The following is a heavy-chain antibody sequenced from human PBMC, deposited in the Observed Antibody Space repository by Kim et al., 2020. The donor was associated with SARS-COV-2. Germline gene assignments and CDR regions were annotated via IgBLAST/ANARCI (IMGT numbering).Heavy chain of an antibody. CDR3: ASGGVLLWFGELKGWFDP. Sequence: GGSLRLSCAASGFTFSSYWMSWVRQAPGKGLEWVANIKQDGSEKYYVDSVKGRFTISRDNAKNSLYLQMNSLRAEDTAVYYCASGGVLLWFGELKGWFDPWGQGTLVTVSS. CDR1: GFTFSSYW. J-gene: IGHJ5*02. D-gene: IGHD3-10*01. CDR2: IKQDGSEK. V-gene: IGHV3-7*03.